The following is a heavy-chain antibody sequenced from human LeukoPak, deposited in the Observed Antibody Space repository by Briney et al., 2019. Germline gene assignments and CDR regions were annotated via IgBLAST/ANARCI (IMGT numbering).Heavy chain of an antibody. CDR3: ARVIVVVVAATLSRWFDP. V-gene: IGHV3-23*01. CDR2: ISGSGGST. D-gene: IGHD2-15*01. CDR1: GFTFSSYA. J-gene: IGHJ5*02. Sequence: GGSLRLSCAASGFTFSSYAMSWVRQAPGKGLEWVSAISGSGGSTYYADSVKGRFTISRDNSKNTLYLQMNSLRAEDTAVYYCARVIVVVVAATLSRWFDPWGQGTLVTVSS.